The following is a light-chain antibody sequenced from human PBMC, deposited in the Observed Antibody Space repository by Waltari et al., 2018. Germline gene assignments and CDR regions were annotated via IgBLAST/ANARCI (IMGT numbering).Light chain of an antibody. J-gene: IGLJ2*01. CDR2: RNT. CDR3: QSADDSGNHVL. Sequence: SPGLTQPPSVSVSPGQTAIITCSGRELTDKYISWFQQKSGQAPVVVIRRNTGRPSGIPERFSASDSGTTGTLVISGVEAEDEADYYCQSADDSGNHVLFGGGTRLTVL. CDR1: ELTDKY. V-gene: IGLV3-25*03.